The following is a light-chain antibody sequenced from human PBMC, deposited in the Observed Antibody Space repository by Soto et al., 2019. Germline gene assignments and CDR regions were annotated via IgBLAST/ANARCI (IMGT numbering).Light chain of an antibody. CDR2: KAS. CDR3: QQYNSYWT. Sequence: DIQMTQSPSTLSASVGDRVTITCRASQSISSWLAWYQQKPGKAPKLLIYKASSFESGVPPRFSGSGSGTDFTLTISSLQPDDFATYYCQQYNSYWTFGQGTKVEIK. J-gene: IGKJ1*01. CDR1: QSISSW. V-gene: IGKV1-5*03.